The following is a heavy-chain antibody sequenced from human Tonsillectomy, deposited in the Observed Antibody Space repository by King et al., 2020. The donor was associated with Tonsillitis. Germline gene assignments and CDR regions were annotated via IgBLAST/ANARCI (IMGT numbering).Heavy chain of an antibody. CDR3: ARGGGMAAAGR. D-gene: IGHD6-13*01. CDR2: IIPMFGAP. CDR1: GGTFSSHA. J-gene: IGHJ4*02. V-gene: IGHV1-69*12. Sequence: QLVQSGAEVKKPGSSVKVSCKASGGTFSSHAISWVRQAPGQGLEWMGGIIPMFGAPNYAQKSQGRVTITADETTSTAYMELSSLRSDDTAVYYCARGGGMAAAGRWGQGTLVTVSS.